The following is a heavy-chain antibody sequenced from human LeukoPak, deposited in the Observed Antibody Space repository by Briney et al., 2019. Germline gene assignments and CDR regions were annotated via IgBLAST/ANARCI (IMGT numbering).Heavy chain of an antibody. CDR2: IYYSGST. V-gene: IGHV4-30-4*01. CDR1: GGSISSGDYS. Sequence: SQTLSLTCTVSGGSISSGDYSWSWIRQPPGKGLEWIGYIYYSGSTYYNPSLKSRVTISVDTSKNQFSLKLSSVTAADTAVYYCAREGSMTTVTYFDYWGQGTLVTVSS. CDR3: AREGSMTTVTYFDY. J-gene: IGHJ4*02. D-gene: IGHD4-17*01.